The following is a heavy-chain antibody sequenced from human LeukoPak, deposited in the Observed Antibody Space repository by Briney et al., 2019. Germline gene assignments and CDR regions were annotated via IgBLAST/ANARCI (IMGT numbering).Heavy chain of an antibody. CDR2: ISYDGSNK. CDR1: GFTFSSYA. Sequence: PGGSLRLSWAASGFTFSSYAMHWVRQAPGKGLEWVAVISYDGSNKYYADSVKGRFTISRDNSKNTLYLQMNSLRAEDTAVYYCARAHHIVVVVAALDYWGQGTLVTVSS. V-gene: IGHV3-30*04. CDR3: ARAHHIVVVVAALDY. D-gene: IGHD2-15*01. J-gene: IGHJ4*02.